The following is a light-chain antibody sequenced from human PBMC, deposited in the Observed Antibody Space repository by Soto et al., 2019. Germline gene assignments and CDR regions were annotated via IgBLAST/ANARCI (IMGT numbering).Light chain of an antibody. J-gene: IGKJ1*01. V-gene: IGKV1-5*03. CDR3: QQYNSYSRM. CDR2: KAS. Sequence: DIQMTQSPSTLSASVGDRVTITCRASQSISSWLAWYQQKPGKAPKLLIYKASSLESGVPSRFSGSGSGTEFTLTISSLQPDDFATYYCQQYNSYSRMFGQGTKVDI. CDR1: QSISSW.